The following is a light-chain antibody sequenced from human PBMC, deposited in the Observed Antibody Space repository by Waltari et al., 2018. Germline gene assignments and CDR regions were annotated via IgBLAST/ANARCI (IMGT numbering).Light chain of an antibody. V-gene: IGKV3D-15*01. J-gene: IGKJ1*01. Sequence: EIVMTQSPDALSVSPGESATLSCRASESVGSALAWYQPRPGQPPRLLSYGASTRATGIPARFSGSGSGKEFTLTISSLQSEDFADYYCQQYNYWRTFGQGTKVEIK. CDR3: QQYNYWRT. CDR2: GAS. CDR1: ESVGSA.